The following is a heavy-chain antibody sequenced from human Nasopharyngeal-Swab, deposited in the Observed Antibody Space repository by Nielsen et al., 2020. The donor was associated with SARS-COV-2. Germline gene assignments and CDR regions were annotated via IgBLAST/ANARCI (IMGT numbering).Heavy chain of an antibody. Sequence: ASVKVSCKVSGYTLTELSMHWVRQAPGKGLEWMGGFDPEDGETIYAQKFQGRVTMTEDTSTDTAYMELSSLRSEDTAVYYCARDPAGQNWFDPWGQGTLVTVSS. J-gene: IGHJ5*02. CDR1: GYTLTELS. CDR3: ARDPAGQNWFDP. CDR2: FDPEDGET. V-gene: IGHV1-24*01.